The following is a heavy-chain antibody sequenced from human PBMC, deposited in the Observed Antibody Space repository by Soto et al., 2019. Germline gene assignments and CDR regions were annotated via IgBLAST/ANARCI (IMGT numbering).Heavy chain of an antibody. CDR3: ARSITIFGVVTRYYYYYMDV. V-gene: IGHV5-51*01. J-gene: IGHJ6*03. D-gene: IGHD3-3*01. CDR2: IYPGDSDT. Sequence: GESLKISCKGSGYSFTSYWIGWVRQMPGKGLEWMGIIYPGDSDTRYSPSFQGQVTISADKSISTAYLQWSSLKASDTAMYYCARSITIFGVVTRYYYYYMDVWGKGTTVTVSS. CDR1: GYSFTSYW.